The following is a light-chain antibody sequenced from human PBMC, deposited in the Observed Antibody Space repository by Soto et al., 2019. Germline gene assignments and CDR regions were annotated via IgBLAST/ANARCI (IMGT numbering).Light chain of an antibody. V-gene: IGKV1-39*01. CDR2: AAS. CDR3: QQNYGTPLA. Sequence: DIQMTQYPFSLSASVGDRVTITCRASQSISRDLNWYQQKPGKAPNLLIYAASTLESGVPSRFSGSGSGTDFTLTISSLQLEDFATYYCQQNYGTPLAFGGGTKVDIK. CDR1: QSISRD. J-gene: IGKJ4*01.